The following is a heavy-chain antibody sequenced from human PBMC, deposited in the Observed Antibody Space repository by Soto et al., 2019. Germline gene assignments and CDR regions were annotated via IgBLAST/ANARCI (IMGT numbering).Heavy chain of an antibody. CDR2: INHSGST. Sequence: ASETLSLTCAVYGGSFSGYYWSWIRQPPGKGLEWIGEINHSGSTNYNPSLKSRVTISVDTSKNQFSLKLSSVTAADTAVYYCARGRDMEWLLSSYYYGMDVWGQGTTVTVSS. CDR3: ARGRDMEWLLSSYYYGMDV. J-gene: IGHJ6*02. V-gene: IGHV4-34*01. CDR1: GGSFSGYY. D-gene: IGHD3-3*01.